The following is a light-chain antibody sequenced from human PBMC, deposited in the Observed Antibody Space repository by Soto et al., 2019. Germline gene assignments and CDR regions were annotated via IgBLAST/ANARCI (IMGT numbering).Light chain of an antibody. J-gene: IGKJ5*01. CDR1: QTISSW. V-gene: IGKV1-5*01. CDR2: EAS. CDR3: QQLNTLPFT. Sequence: DIQMTQSPATLSGSVSERVTIPCRASQTISSWLAWYQQKPGKAPKLMIYEASTLQSGVPSRFSGSGSGTEFTLTISGLLPEDFATYHCQQLNTLPFTFGQGTRLEIK.